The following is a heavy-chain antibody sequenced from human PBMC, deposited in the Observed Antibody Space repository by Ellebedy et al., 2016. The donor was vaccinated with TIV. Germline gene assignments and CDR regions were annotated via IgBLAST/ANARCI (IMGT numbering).Heavy chain of an antibody. V-gene: IGHV3-7*03. CDR1: GFTFSNYW. J-gene: IGHJ4*02. D-gene: IGHD5-12*01. CDR3: ARGGYGRPFDC. CDR2: IKQDGSEK. Sequence: GESLKISCAASGFTFSNYWMKWVRQAPGKGLEWVANIKQDGSEKYYVDSVKGRFTISRDNAKNSLFLQMNILRVEDTAVYFCARGGYGRPFDCWGQGTLVTVSS.